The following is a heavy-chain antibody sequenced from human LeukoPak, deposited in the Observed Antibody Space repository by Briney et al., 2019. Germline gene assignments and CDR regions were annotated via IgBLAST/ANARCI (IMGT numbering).Heavy chain of an antibody. Sequence: GGSLRLSCAASGLTFSSYNMNWVRQAPGKGLEWVANIKQDGSEKYYVDSVKGRFTISRDNAKNSLYLQMNSLRAEDTAVYYCAKGSYWNYGAFDIWGQGTMVTVSS. CDR2: IKQDGSEK. J-gene: IGHJ3*02. D-gene: IGHD1-7*01. V-gene: IGHV3-7*03. CDR3: AKGSYWNYGAFDI. CDR1: GLTFSSYN.